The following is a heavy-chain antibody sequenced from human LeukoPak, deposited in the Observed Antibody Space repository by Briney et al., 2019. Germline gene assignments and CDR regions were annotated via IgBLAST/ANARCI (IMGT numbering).Heavy chain of an antibody. J-gene: IGHJ4*02. V-gene: IGHV3-48*02. CDR1: GFTFSSYS. D-gene: IGHD6-19*01. CDR2: ISGTSISI. CDR3: ARGLATGYFDY. Sequence: GGSLRLPCAASGFTFSSYSMNWVRQAPGKGREWLSFISGTSISIYYADSVKGRFTISRDNAKNSLYVQMNSLRDEDTAVYYCARGLATGYFDYWGQGTLVTVSS.